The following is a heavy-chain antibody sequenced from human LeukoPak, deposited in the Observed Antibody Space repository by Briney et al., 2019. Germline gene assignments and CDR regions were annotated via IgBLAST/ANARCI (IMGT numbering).Heavy chain of an antibody. J-gene: IGHJ4*02. V-gene: IGHV3-53*01. CDR1: GFTVSSNY. Sequence: GRSLRLSCAASGFTVSSNYMSWVRQAPGKGLEWVSVIYSGGSTYYADSVKGRFTISRDNSKNTLYLQMNSLRAEDTAVYYCARGPRGGFGYSSHFDYWGQGTLVTVSS. D-gene: IGHD6-19*01. CDR2: IYSGGST. CDR3: ARGPRGGFGYSSHFDY.